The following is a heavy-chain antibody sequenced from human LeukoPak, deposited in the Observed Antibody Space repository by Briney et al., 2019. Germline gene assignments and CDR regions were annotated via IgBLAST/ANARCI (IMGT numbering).Heavy chain of an antibody. CDR2: IYYSGST. CDR3: ARDDCSGGSCYLGDY. D-gene: IGHD2-15*01. Sequence: SETLSLTCTVSGGSISSSSYYWSWIRQPPGKGLEWIGYIYYSGSTNYNPSLKSRVTISVDTSKNQFSLKLSSVTAADTAVYYCARDDCSGGSCYLGDYWGQGTLVTVSS. V-gene: IGHV4-61*01. CDR1: GGSISSSSYY. J-gene: IGHJ4*02.